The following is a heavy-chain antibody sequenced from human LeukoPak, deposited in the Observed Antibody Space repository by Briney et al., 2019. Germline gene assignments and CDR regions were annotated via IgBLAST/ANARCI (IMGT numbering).Heavy chain of an antibody. CDR2: IKQDGSEK. CDR3: ASQNYYYGMDV. J-gene: IGHJ6*02. Sequence: GGSLRLSCAASGFTFSSYWMSWVRQAPGKGLEWVANIKQDGSEKYYVDSVKGRFTISRDNAKNSLYLQMNSLGAEDTAVYYCASQNYYYGMDVWGQGTTVTVSS. CDR1: GFTFSSYW. V-gene: IGHV3-7*01.